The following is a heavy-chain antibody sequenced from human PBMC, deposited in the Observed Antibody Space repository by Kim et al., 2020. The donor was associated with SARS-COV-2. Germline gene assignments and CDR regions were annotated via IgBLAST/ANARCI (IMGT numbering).Heavy chain of an antibody. CDR2: INTNTGDP. CDR1: GYTFTSYA. Sequence: ASVKVSCKASGYTFTSYAMNWVRQAPGQGLEWMGWINTNTGDPTYAQGFTGRFAFSLDTSVSTAYLQMSSLKSEDTAVYYCARRSNWFDPWGQGTLVSVSS. CDR3: ARRSNWFDP. J-gene: IGHJ5*02. V-gene: IGHV7-4-1*02.